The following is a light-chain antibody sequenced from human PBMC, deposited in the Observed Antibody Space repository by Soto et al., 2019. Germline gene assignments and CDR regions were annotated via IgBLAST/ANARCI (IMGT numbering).Light chain of an antibody. CDR2: EVI. CDR3: SSYTSSSTLV. V-gene: IGLV2-14*01. J-gene: IGLJ1*01. Sequence: VLTQPASVSGSPGQSITISCTGTSSDVGGYNYVSWYQQHPGKAPKLIICEVINRPSGVSNRFSGSKSGNTASLTISGLQAEDEADYYCSSYTSSSTLVFGTGTKVTVL. CDR1: SSDVGGYNY.